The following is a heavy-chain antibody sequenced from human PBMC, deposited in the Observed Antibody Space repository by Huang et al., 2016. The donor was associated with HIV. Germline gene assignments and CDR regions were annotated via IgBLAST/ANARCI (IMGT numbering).Heavy chain of an antibody. Sequence: EVQLVESGGGLLQRGGSLRLSCAASGFTFSGYAMNWVRQAPGKGLEWVSYSSSSGSTTYYATAVKGRFTISRDNAKKSLFLQMKSLRAEDTAVYYCARRVNTIRPASNWLDPWGQGTLVTVSS. V-gene: IGHV3-48*03. CDR2: SSSSGSTT. D-gene: IGHD3-3*01. CDR1: GFTFSGYA. CDR3: ARRVNTIRPASNWLDP. J-gene: IGHJ5*02.